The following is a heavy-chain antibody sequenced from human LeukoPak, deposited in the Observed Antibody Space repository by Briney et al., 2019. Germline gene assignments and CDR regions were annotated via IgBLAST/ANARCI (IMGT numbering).Heavy chain of an antibody. CDR1: GFTFDDYA. CDR2: ISWNSGSI. J-gene: IGHJ4*02. D-gene: IGHD1-26*01. Sequence: GGSLRLSCAASGFTFDDYAMHWVRQAPGKGLEWVSGISWNSGSIGYADSVKGRFTISRDNAKNSLYLQMNSLRAEDTALYYCAKDRDQAGSYFDYWGQGTLVTVSS. V-gene: IGHV3-9*01. CDR3: AKDRDQAGSYFDY.